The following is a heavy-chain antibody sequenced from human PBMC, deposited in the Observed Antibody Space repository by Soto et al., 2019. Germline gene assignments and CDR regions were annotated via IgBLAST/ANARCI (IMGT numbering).Heavy chain of an antibody. Sequence: PGPSLKISCKHSGFNFPTVWIASVRQMPGKGLEWMAIIYPDESDTRYSPSFQGQVTISADKSISTAYLQWSSLKASDTAMYYCVRMGFSGGGYLSYYYYGMDIWGQGTTVTVSS. CDR2: IYPDESDT. CDR1: GFNFPTVW. J-gene: IGHJ6*02. D-gene: IGHD5-12*01. CDR3: VRMGFSGGGYLSYYYYGMDI. V-gene: IGHV5-51*01.